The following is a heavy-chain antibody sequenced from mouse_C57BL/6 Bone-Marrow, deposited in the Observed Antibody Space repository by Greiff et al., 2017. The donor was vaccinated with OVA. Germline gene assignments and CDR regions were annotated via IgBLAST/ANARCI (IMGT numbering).Heavy chain of an antibody. CDR2: IDPNSGGT. J-gene: IGHJ4*01. D-gene: IGHD4-1*01. Sequence: VQLQQPGAELVKPGASVKLSCKASGYTFTSYWMHWVKQRPGRGLEWIGGIDPNSGGTKYNEKFKSKATLTVDKPSSTAYMQLSSLTSEDSAVYYCASMGPLYAMDYWGQGTSVTVSS. CDR1: GYTFTSYW. V-gene: IGHV1-72*01. CDR3: ASMGPLYAMDY.